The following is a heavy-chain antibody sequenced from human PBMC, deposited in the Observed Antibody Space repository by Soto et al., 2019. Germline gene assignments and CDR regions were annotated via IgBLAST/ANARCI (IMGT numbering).Heavy chain of an antibody. J-gene: IGHJ6*02. D-gene: IGHD6-13*01. CDR3: AGFGYSSSRLGF. CDR1: GFTFSSYW. CDR2: IKQDGSEK. Sequence: GALRLSCAASGFTFSSYWMSWVRQAPGKGLEWVANIKQDGSEKYYVDSVKGRFTISRDNAKNSLYLQMNSLRAEDTAVYYWAGFGYSSSRLGFWGQGTAVTVSS. V-gene: IGHV3-7*05.